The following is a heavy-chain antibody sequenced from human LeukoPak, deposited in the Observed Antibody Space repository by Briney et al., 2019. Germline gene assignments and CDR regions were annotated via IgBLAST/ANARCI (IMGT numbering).Heavy chain of an antibody. J-gene: IGHJ4*02. CDR3: ASTGDFWSGYSAPFDD. CDR1: GFTLSSYE. Sequence: EGSLRLSCAASGFTLSSYEMHWVRQAPGRGLTGVAGISYDGGNTYYADSVRGRFTISRDNSKNKLYLQMNSLTAEDTAVYYCASTGDFWSGYSAPFDDWGQGTLVTVSS. CDR2: ISYDGGNT. V-gene: IGHV3-30*04. D-gene: IGHD3-3*01.